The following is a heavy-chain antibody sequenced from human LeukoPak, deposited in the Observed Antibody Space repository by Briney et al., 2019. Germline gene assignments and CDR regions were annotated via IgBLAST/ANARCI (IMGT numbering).Heavy chain of an antibody. Sequence: SETLSLTCTVSGGSVSSGSYYWSWIRQPPGKGLEWIGYIYYSGSTNYNPSLKSRVTISVDTSKNQFSLKLSSVTAADTAVYYCARAPTNYGKFDYWGQGTLVTVSS. J-gene: IGHJ4*02. CDR2: IYYSGST. D-gene: IGHD3-10*01. CDR1: GGSVSSGSYY. CDR3: ARAPTNYGKFDY. V-gene: IGHV4-61*01.